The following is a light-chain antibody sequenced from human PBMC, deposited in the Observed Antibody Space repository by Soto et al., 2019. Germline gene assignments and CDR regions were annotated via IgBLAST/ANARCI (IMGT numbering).Light chain of an antibody. J-gene: IGKJ4*01. Sequence: DIQMTQSPSSLSASVGDRVTITCRASQSIRTYLSWYQQKPGKAPNLLIYSASSLQSGVPSRFSGSGSGTDFTLTISSLQPEDFADYYCQQNYGTPLTFGGGNKVEIK. CDR3: QQNYGTPLT. CDR1: QSIRTY. CDR2: SAS. V-gene: IGKV1-39*01.